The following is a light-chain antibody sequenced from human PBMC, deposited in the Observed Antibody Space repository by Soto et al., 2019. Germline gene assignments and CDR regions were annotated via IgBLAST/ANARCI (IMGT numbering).Light chain of an antibody. CDR1: SSDVGGYNY. CDR3: SSYTSSSTPPYV. CDR2: DVS. V-gene: IGLV2-11*01. J-gene: IGLJ1*01. Sequence: QSALTQPRSVSGSPGQSVTISCTGTSSDVGGYNYVSWYQQHPGKAPKLMIYDVSKRPSGVPDRFSGSKSGNTASLTISGLQAEDEADYYCSSYTSSSTPPYVFGTGTKLTVL.